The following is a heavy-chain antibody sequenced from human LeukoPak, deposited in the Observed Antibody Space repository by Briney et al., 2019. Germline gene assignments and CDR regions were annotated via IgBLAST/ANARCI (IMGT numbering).Heavy chain of an antibody. J-gene: IGHJ3*02. V-gene: IGHV3-66*01. CDR2: IYSGDNT. D-gene: IGHD3-22*01. CDR1: GFTVSSNF. CDR3: AGDYSAYYDSSGYRDAFDI. Sequence: GGSLRLSCAASGFTVSSNFMSWVRQAPGKGLECVSFIYSGDNTYYSDSVKGRFTISRDNSKNTQYLQMNSLRAEDTAVYYCAGDYSAYYDSSGYRDAFDIWGQGTMVTVSS.